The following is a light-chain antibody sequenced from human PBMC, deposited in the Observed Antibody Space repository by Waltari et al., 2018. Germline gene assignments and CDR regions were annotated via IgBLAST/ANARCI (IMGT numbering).Light chain of an antibody. CDR2: GAS. V-gene: IGKV3-20*01. CDR3: QQYDISPLT. Sequence: EIVLTQSPGTLSLSPGERPTLSCRASQTVRTTYLAWYQQKPGQAPPLLIYGASSRATGIPDRFSGSGSGTDFSLTISSLEPEDFAVYYCQQYDISPLTFGGGTKVEIK. CDR1: QTVRTTY. J-gene: IGKJ4*01.